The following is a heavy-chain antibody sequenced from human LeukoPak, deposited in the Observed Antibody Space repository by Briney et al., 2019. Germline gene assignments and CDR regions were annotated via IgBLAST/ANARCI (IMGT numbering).Heavy chain of an antibody. J-gene: IGHJ3*02. CDR1: GYSISSGYY. Sequence: SETLSLTCTVSGYSISSGYYWGWIRQPPGKGLEWIGSIYHSGSTYYNPSLKSRVTISVDTSKNLFSLKLSSVTAADTAVYYCARETGGAFDIWGQGTMVTVSS. CDR2: IYHSGST. CDR3: ARETGGAFDI. V-gene: IGHV4-38-2*02. D-gene: IGHD1-14*01.